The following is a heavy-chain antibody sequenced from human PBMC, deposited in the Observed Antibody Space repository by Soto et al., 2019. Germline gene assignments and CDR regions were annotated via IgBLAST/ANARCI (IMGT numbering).Heavy chain of an antibody. D-gene: IGHD5-12*01. Sequence: QVQLVESGGGLVQPGGSLRLSCAASGFTFSDYYMSWIRQAPRKRLEWVSYISSSSSYTNYADSVQGRFTISRDNAKNSLDQQMISLRAEDSAVYYCARDYWEGYNLDYWGQGTLVTVSS. CDR3: ARDYWEGYNLDY. J-gene: IGHJ4*02. CDR1: GFTFSDYY. V-gene: IGHV3-11*06. CDR2: ISSSSSYT.